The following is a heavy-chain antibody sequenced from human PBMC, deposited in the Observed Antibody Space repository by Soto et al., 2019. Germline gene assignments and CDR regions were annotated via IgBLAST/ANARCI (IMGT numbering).Heavy chain of an antibody. D-gene: IGHD1-1*01. J-gene: IGHJ4*02. CDR1: GFIFSSYG. Sequence: QVQLVESGGGVVQPGRSLRLSCAASGFIFSSYGMHWVRQAPGKGLEWVAVISYDGINKYYSDSVKGRFTISRDNSKNTLYLQMNSLIAEDTAVYYCAKSVYNWNDGFFDYWGQGTLVTVSS. CDR3: AKSVYNWNDGFFDY. CDR2: ISYDGINK. V-gene: IGHV3-30*18.